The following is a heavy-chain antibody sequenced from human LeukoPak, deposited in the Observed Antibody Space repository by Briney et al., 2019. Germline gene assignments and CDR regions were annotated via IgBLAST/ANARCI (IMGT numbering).Heavy chain of an antibody. CDR1: GGSIFSYY. CDR2: IYYSRST. Sequence: SETLSLTCTVPGGSIFSYYWSWIRQPPGKGLEWMGYIYYSRSTNYNPSLKSRVTISVDTSKNQFSLRVSSVTAADTAVYYCARHLNNCGDDCYIFDYWGQGTLVTVSS. V-gene: IGHV4-59*08. J-gene: IGHJ4*02. D-gene: IGHD2-21*01. CDR3: ARHLNNCGDDCYIFDY.